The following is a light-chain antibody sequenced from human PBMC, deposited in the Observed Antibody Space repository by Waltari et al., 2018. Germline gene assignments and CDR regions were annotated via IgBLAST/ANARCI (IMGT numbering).Light chain of an antibody. Sequence: DIQVTQSPSCLSASVGDRVSITCRASQNIGNNLNWYQQQPGRAPKLLIYDVSSLNSGVPSRFRGSSSGTEFTLTISSLQPEDFATYYCQQSFTIPVAFGGGTKVDI. J-gene: IGKJ4*01. V-gene: IGKV1-39*01. CDR2: DVS. CDR1: QNIGNN. CDR3: QQSFTIPVA.